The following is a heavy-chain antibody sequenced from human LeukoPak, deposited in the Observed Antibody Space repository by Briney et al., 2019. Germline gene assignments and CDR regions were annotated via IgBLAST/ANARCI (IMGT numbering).Heavy chain of an antibody. D-gene: IGHD6-19*01. V-gene: IGHV4-59*08. J-gene: IGHJ4*02. CDR1: GDSLSSHF. CDR2: IFGSGST. CDR3: ARNVGWYSHDS. Sequence: SETLSLTCTVSGDSLSSHFWSWIRQPPGKGLEWIGFIFGSGSTNYDPSLRGRVTISEDTSKNHFSLKLTSVTAADTAVYYCARNVGWYSHDSWVQGTLVTVSS.